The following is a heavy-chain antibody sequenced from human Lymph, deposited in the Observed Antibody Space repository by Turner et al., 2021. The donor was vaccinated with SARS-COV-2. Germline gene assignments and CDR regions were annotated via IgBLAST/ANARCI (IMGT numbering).Heavy chain of an antibody. D-gene: IGHD3-22*01. CDR2: ISSSGGTI. Sequence: EVQLVDSGGGLVQPGGSLRIPCAASGFTFRGYELNWVRQAPGKGLEWVSHISSSGGTIYYADSVKGRFTISRDNAKNSLYLQMNSLRAEDTAVYYCARDQYYDSSGYYFFRASYFDLWGRGTLVTVSS. J-gene: IGHJ2*01. CDR3: ARDQYYDSSGYYFFRASYFDL. CDR1: GFTFRGYE. V-gene: IGHV3-48*03.